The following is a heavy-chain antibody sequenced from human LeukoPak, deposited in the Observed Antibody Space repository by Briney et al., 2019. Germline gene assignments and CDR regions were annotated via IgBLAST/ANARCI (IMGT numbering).Heavy chain of an antibody. Sequence: PGRSLRLSCAASGFTFDDYAMHWVRQAPGKGLEWVSGISWNSGSIGYADSVKGRFTISRDNAKNSLYLQMNGLRAEDTALYYCAKDRGYSSSWYDYWGQGTLVTVSS. J-gene: IGHJ4*02. V-gene: IGHV3-9*01. CDR1: GFTFDDYA. CDR2: ISWNSGSI. CDR3: AKDRGYSSSWYDY. D-gene: IGHD6-13*01.